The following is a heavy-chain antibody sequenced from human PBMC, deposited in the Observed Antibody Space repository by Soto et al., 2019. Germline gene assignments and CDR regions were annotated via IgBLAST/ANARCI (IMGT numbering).Heavy chain of an antibody. V-gene: IGHV4-31*03. Sequence: PSETLSLTCTVSGGSSSSGGYYWSWILQHPGKGLEWIGYIYYSGSTYYNPSLKSRVTISVDTSKNQFSLKLSSVTAADTAVYYCARGPLTIFGVVRVAPWGQGTLVTVSS. CDR2: IYYSGST. J-gene: IGHJ5*02. CDR1: GGSSSSGGYY. D-gene: IGHD3-3*01. CDR3: ARGPLTIFGVVRVAP.